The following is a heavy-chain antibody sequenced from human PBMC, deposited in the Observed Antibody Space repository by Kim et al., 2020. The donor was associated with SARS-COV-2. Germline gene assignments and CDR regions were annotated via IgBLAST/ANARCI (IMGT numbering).Heavy chain of an antibody. Sequence: ASVKVSCKASGYTFTGYYMHWVRQAPGQGLEWMGWINPNSGGTNYAQKFQGRVTMTRATSISTAYMELSRLRSDDTAVYYCARFDDFWSGYLDYWGQGTLVTVSS. V-gene: IGHV1-2*02. CDR3: ARFDDFWSGYLDY. J-gene: IGHJ4*02. CDR1: GYTFTGYY. CDR2: INPNSGGT. D-gene: IGHD3-3*01.